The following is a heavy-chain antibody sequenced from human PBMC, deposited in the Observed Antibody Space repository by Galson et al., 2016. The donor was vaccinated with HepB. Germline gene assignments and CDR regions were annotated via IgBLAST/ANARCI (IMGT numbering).Heavy chain of an antibody. CDR1: GFTFSRYG. J-gene: IGHJ5*02. Sequence: SLRLSCAASGFTFSRYGIHWVRQAPGKGLEWVALISYDATTKYYGDSVKGRFTISRDNAKNSLYLQMNSLRDEDTAVYYCARDFFDIVVVPAAMAGGDNWFDPWGQGTLVTVSS. V-gene: IGHV3-30*03. CDR2: ISYDATTK. CDR3: ARDFFDIVVVPAAMAGGDNWFDP. D-gene: IGHD2-2*01.